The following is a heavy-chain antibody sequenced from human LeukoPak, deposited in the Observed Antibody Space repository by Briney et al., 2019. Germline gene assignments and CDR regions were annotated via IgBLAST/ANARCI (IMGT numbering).Heavy chain of an antibody. CDR3: ARGQLVRAGWFDP. J-gene: IGHJ5*02. CDR2: IHYSGTT. Sequence: PSETLSLTCTVSGGSISSSTYYWTWMRQPPGKGLEWIGYIHYSGTTNYNPSLKSRVTISIDTSKNQFSLKLSSVTATDSALYYCARGQLVRAGWFDPWGQGTRVTVSS. CDR1: GGSISSSTYY. V-gene: IGHV4-61*01. D-gene: IGHD6-6*01.